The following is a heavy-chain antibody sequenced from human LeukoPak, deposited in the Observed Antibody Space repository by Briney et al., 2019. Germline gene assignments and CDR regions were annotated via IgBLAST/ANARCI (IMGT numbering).Heavy chain of an antibody. CDR2: IQKDGREK. Sequence: PGGSLRLSCAASGFSFTTYWMTWVRQAPGKGLEWVANIQKDGREKNYVESVKGRFTISRDNAENSLYLQMNSLRAEDTAVYYCARAAAGYYFDYWGQGTLVTVSS. D-gene: IGHD6-13*01. V-gene: IGHV3-7*05. CDR1: GFSFTTYW. J-gene: IGHJ4*02. CDR3: ARAAAGYYFDY.